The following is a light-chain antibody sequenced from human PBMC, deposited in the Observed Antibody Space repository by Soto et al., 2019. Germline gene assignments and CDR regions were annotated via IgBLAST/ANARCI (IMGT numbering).Light chain of an antibody. CDR2: AAS. V-gene: IGKV1-27*01. Sequence: DTQMTQSPSSLSASVGDRVTITCLASQGISNYLAWYQQKPGKVPKLLIYAASTLQSGVPSRFSGSGSGTDFTLTISSLQPEDVATYYCQKYNSAPPTFGQGTKVDIK. CDR1: QGISNY. CDR3: QKYNSAPPT. J-gene: IGKJ1*01.